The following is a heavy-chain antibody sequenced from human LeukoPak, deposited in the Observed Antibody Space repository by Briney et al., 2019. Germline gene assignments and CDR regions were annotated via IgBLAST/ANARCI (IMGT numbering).Heavy chain of an antibody. D-gene: IGHD1-26*01. J-gene: IGHJ6*02. V-gene: IGHV3-33*01. Sequence: GGSLRLSCAASGFTFSSYGMHWVRQAPGKGLEWVAVIWYDGSNKYYADSVKGRFTISRDNSKNTLYLQMNSLRAEDTAVYYCARDRWELPPDGMDVWGQGTTVTVSS. CDR1: GFTFSSYG. CDR3: ARDRWELPPDGMDV. CDR2: IWYDGSNK.